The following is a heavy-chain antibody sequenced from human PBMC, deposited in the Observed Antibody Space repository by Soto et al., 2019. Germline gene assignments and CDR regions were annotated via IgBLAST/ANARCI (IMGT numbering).Heavy chain of an antibody. CDR1: GGTFSSDA. CDR3: ARDIGILAARVWFDP. J-gene: IGHJ5*02. Sequence: SEHGSCRASGGTFSSDAISWVRQAPGQGLEWMGGIIPIFGTANYAQKFQGRVTITADESTSTAYMELSSLRSEDTAVYYCARDIGILAARVWFDPWGQGTLVTVSS. CDR2: IIPIFGTA. V-gene: IGHV1-69*13. D-gene: IGHD6-6*01.